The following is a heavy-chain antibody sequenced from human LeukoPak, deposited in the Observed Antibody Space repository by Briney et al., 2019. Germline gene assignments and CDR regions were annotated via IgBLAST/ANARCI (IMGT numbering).Heavy chain of an antibody. CDR2: IWYDGSNK. CDR3: ARDRSSRGYGMDV. Sequence: GGSLRLSCAASGFTFSNFGMHWVRQAPGKGLEWVAVIWYDGSNKDYADSVKGRFTISRDNSKNTLYLQMNSLRAEDTAVYYCARDRSSRGYGMDVWGQGTTVTVSS. CDR1: GFTFSNFG. V-gene: IGHV3-33*01. J-gene: IGHJ6*02. D-gene: IGHD2-2*01.